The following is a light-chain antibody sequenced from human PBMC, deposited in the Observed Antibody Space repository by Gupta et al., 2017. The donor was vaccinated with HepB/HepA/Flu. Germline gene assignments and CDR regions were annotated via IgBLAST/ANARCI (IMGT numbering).Light chain of an antibody. Sequence: SYELTQPPSVSVSPGQTASITCSGDKLGDKYACWYQQKPGQSPVLVIYKESKGPTGVPGRFSGSNSGNTATLTIGGTQAMDEADYYCQAWDSSVVVFGGGTKLTVL. CDR1: KLGDKY. V-gene: IGLV3-1*01. CDR2: KES. CDR3: QAWDSSVVV. J-gene: IGLJ2*01.